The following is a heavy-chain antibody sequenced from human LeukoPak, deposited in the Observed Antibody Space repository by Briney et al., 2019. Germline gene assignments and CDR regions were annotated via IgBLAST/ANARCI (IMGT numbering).Heavy chain of an antibody. V-gene: IGHV1-58*02. CDR1: GFTFTSSA. CDR3: AAVFGSGSYYTPRYVDY. Sequence: GASVKVSCKASGFTFTSSAMQWVRQARGQRLEWIGWIVVGSGNTNYAQKFQERVTITRDMSTSTAYMELSSLRSEDTAVYYCAAVFGSGSYYTPRYVDYWGQGTLVTVSS. CDR2: IVVGSGNT. D-gene: IGHD3-10*01. J-gene: IGHJ4*02.